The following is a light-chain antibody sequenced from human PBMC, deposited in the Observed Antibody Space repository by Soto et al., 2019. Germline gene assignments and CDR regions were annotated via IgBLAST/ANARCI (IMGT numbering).Light chain of an antibody. V-gene: IGKV1-5*03. Sequence: DIQMTQSPSALSASVGDTVTLTCRASQSIGSRLAWYQQKPGRPPKLLIYRASSSQSGVPSRFSGSGSGTEFTLTIHSLQPDDFATYYCQQYNIFGTFGQGTRWIS. J-gene: IGKJ1*01. CDR1: QSIGSR. CDR3: QQYNIFGT. CDR2: RAS.